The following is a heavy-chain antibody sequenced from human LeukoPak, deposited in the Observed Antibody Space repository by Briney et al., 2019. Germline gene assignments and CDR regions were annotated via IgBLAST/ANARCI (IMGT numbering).Heavy chain of an antibody. CDR2: VITSGTT. V-gene: IGHV4-61*02. D-gene: IGHD3-10*01. CDR1: GASISSDSYH. J-gene: IGHJ4*02. CDR3: ARGGWFGELFFDH. Sequence: SQTLSLTCSVSGASISSDSYHWTWIRPPAGKGLEWIGRVITSGTTNYNPSLKSRVTILVDTSNNQFSLKLNFVSAADTAVYYCARGGWFGELFFDHWGQGILVTVSS.